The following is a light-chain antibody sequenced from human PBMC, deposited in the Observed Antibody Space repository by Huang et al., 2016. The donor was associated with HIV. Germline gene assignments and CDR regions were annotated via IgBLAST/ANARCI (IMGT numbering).Light chain of an antibody. Sequence: EIVLTQSPATLSLSPGERATLSCRASQGLANYLAWYQQKPGQAPRLLMYDASNRATVIPARFSGSGSGTDFTLTISSLEPEDFAVYYCQQRGNWQLTFGGGTKVEIK. CDR2: DAS. CDR3: QQRGNWQLT. CDR1: QGLANY. J-gene: IGKJ4*01. V-gene: IGKV3-11*01.